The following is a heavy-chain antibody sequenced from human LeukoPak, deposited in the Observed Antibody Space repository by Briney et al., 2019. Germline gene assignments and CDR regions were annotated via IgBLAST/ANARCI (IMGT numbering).Heavy chain of an antibody. CDR2: INPNSGGT. V-gene: IGHV1-2*02. CDR1: GYTFAGYY. Sequence: ASVKVSCKASGYTFAGYYVHWVRQAPGQGLEWMGWINPNSGGTNYAQKFQGRVTMTRDTSISTAYMELSRLRSDDTAVYYCARDRDSSGWYGGDYWGQGTLVTVSS. D-gene: IGHD6-19*01. CDR3: ARDRDSSGWYGGDY. J-gene: IGHJ4*02.